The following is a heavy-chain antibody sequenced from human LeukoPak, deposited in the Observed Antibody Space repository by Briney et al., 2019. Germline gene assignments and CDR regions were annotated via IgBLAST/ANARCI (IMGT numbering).Heavy chain of an antibody. CDR3: ARDLGYCSSTSCNQWFDP. CDR2: IYYSGNT. CDR1: GDSISSYY. J-gene: IGHJ5*02. D-gene: IGHD2-2*01. V-gene: IGHV4-59*01. Sequence: SETLSLTCTVSGDSISSYYWSWIRQPPGKGLEWIGYIYYSGNTNYNPSLKSRVTTSVDTSKNQFSLKLRSVTAADTAVYYCARDLGYCSSTSCNQWFDPWGQGTLVTVSS.